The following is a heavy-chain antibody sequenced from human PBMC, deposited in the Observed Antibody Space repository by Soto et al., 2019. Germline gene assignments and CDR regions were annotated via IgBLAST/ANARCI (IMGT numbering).Heavy chain of an antibody. CDR2: ISGSSGTI. Sequence: EVQLAESGGGLLQPGGSLRLSCAASGFTFSDYGMSWVRQAPGKGLEWVSHISGSSGTIDYADSVRGRFTISRHNAKNALFLQMHSLRAEDTAVYYCARVRYYGGNSPPAFDIWGQATMVTLSS. J-gene: IGHJ3*02. D-gene: IGHD4-17*01. V-gene: IGHV3-48*01. CDR3: ARVRYYGGNSPPAFDI. CDR1: GFTFSDYG.